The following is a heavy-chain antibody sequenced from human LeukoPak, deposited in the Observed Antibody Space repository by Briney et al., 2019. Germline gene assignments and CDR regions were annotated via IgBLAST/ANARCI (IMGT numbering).Heavy chain of an antibody. Sequence: SETLSLTCTVSGGSISSYYWSWIRQPAGKGLEWIGRIYTSGSTNYNPSLKSRVTMSVDTSKNQFSPKLSSVTAADTAVYYCARGKRHYDILTGYSRYYFDYWGQGTLVTVSS. CDR1: GGSISSYY. J-gene: IGHJ4*02. V-gene: IGHV4-4*07. CDR3: ARGKRHYDILTGYSRYYFDY. D-gene: IGHD3-9*01. CDR2: IYTSGST.